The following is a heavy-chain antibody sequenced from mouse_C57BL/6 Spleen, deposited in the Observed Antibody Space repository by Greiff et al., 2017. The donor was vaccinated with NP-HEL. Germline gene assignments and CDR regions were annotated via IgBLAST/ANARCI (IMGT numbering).Heavy chain of an antibody. V-gene: IGHV1-50*01. CDR2: IDPSDSYT. Sequence: VQLQQPGAELVKPGASVKLSCKASGYTFTSYWMQWVKQRPGQGLEWIGEIDPSDSYTNYNQKFKGKATLTVDTSSSTAYMQLSSLTSEDSAVYYCARGGNSYYYGSTYAMDYWGQGTSVTVSS. J-gene: IGHJ4*01. D-gene: IGHD1-1*01. CDR1: GYTFTSYW. CDR3: ARGGNSYYYGSTYAMDY.